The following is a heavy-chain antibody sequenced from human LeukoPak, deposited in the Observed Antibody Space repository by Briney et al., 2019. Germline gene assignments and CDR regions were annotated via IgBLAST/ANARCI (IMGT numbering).Heavy chain of an antibody. CDR2: IYTSGST. V-gene: IGHV4-61*02. CDR3: ARGYCSGGSCSGYYYYYYYMDV. Sequence: SETLSLTCTVSGGSISSGSYYWSWIQQPAGKGLEWIGRIYTSGSTNYNPSLKSRVTISVDTSRNQFSLKLSSVTAADTAVYYCARGYCSGGSCSGYYYYYYYMDVWGKGTSVTVSS. CDR1: GGSISSGSYY. D-gene: IGHD2-15*01. J-gene: IGHJ6*03.